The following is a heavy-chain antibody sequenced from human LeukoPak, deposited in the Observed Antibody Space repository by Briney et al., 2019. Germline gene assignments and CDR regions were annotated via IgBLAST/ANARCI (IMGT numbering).Heavy chain of an antibody. D-gene: IGHD5-12*01. CDR2: IYYSENT. Sequence: KPSETLSLTCSVSGGSISISRSYWGWIRQPPGKGLEWIGSIYYSENTYYNASLKSRVTISVDTSKNQFSLKLTSVTAADTAVYYCASNQPCGYTAYDCGLGYWGQGTLVTVSS. CDR1: GGSISISRSY. J-gene: IGHJ4*02. CDR3: ASNQPCGYTAYDCGLGY. V-gene: IGHV4-39*01.